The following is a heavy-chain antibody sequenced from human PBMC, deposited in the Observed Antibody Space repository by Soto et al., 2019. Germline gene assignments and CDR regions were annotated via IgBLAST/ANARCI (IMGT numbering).Heavy chain of an antibody. CDR3: ARGLEFKYFDY. D-gene: IGHD1-1*01. CDR1: GDSLLSSY. Sequence: SETLSLTCIVSGDSLLSSYWSWVRQPAGKGLEWIGHIFSSGRVSYNPSLKSRLTMSIDTSMNLFFLNLSSVTAADTAVYYCARGLEFKYFDYWGQGTLAPVYS. V-gene: IGHV4-4*07. CDR2: IFSSGRV. J-gene: IGHJ4*02.